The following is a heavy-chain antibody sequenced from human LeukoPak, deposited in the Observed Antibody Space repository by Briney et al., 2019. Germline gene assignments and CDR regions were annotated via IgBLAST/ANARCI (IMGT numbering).Heavy chain of an antibody. CDR2: IYYSGST. V-gene: IGHV4-30-4*08. J-gene: IGHJ6*03. CDR1: GGSISSGDYY. Sequence: PSETLSLTCTVSGGSISSGDYYWSWIRQPPGKGLEWIGYIYYSGSTYYNPSLKSRVTISVDTSKNQFSLKLSSVTAADTAVYYCAGVQNWGSWFGELGGYMDVWGKGTTVTVSS. D-gene: IGHD3-10*01. CDR3: AGVQNWGSWFGELGGYMDV.